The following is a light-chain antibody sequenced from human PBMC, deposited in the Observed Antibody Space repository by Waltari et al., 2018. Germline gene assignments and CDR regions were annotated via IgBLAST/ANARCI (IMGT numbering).Light chain of an antibody. J-gene: IGKJ1*01. V-gene: IGKV3-15*01. CDR2: GAS. Sequence: EIVMTQSPATLSVFPGERATLSRRASRSIRSNLAWYQHKPGQAPRLIIYGASTRATGIPARFSGSGSGTEFTLTRSSLQSEDFAVYFCQQYDNWLGTFGQGTKVEIK. CDR1: RSIRSN. CDR3: QQYDNWLGT.